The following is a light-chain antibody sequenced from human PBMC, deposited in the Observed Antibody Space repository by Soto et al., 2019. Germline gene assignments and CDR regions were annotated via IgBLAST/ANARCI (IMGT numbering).Light chain of an antibody. V-gene: IGKV3D-15*01. Sequence: EIVMTQSPATLSVSPGERATLSCRASQSVSSNLAWYQQKPGQAPRLLIYGASTRATGIPARLSGSGSGTEFTLTISSLQSEDFAVYYCQQYNNWPFTFGPGTKVEIK. CDR1: QSVSSN. CDR3: QQYNNWPFT. J-gene: IGKJ3*01. CDR2: GAS.